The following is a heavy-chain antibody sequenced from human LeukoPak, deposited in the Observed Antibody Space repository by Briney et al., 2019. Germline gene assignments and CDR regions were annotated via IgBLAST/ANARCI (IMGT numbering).Heavy chain of an antibody. V-gene: IGHV3-23*01. D-gene: IGHD3-16*02. Sequence: GGSLRLSCAASGFTFSSYAMTWVRQAPGKGLEWVSGISGSGGSTYHADSVKGRFTISRDNSKNTLHLQMNSLRVEDTAVYYCARSRMITFGGVIVPQAIDYWGQGTLVTVSS. CDR3: ARSRMITFGGVIVPQAIDY. CDR1: GFTFSSYA. CDR2: ISGSGGST. J-gene: IGHJ4*02.